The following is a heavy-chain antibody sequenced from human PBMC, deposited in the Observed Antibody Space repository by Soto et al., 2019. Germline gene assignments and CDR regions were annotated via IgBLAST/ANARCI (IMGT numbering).Heavy chain of an antibody. V-gene: IGHV4-31*03. D-gene: IGHD3-3*01. CDR1: GGSISSVCYY. J-gene: IGHJ3*02. CDR3: ARTRITIFGVVGFNAFXI. Sequence: PSETLSLTCTVSGGSISSVCYYWSWIRQHPGKGLEWIGYIYYSGSTYYNPSLKSRVTISVDTSKNQFSLKLSSVTAADTAVYYCARTRITIFGVVGFNAFXIWGQGTMVTVSS. CDR2: IYYSGST.